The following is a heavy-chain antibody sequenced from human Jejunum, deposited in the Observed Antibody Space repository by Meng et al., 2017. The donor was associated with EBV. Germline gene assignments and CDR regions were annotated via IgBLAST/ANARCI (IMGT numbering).Heavy chain of an antibody. D-gene: IGHD1-1*01. J-gene: IGHJ4*02. CDR2: IYNSGST. V-gene: IGHV4-61*01. Sequence: QGQLQGSGPGLVTPSETLSRTCTVSCGSVSSGTYYWTWIRQPPGKGLEWIGYIYNSGSTTYNPSLKSRVTISLDTSKNQFSLKLSSVTAADTAMYYCARNWNFWGQGTLVTVSS. CDR3: ARNWNF. CDR1: CGSVSSGTYY.